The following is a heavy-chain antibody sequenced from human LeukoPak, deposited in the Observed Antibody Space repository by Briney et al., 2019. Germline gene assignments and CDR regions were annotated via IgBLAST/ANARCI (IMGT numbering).Heavy chain of an antibody. CDR3: ATTAGGYYYDSSGYYT. D-gene: IGHD3-22*01. CDR1: GYTFTSYY. CDR2: VNPSGGST. V-gene: IGHV1-46*01. Sequence: ASVKVSCKASGYTFTSYYMHWVRQAPGQGLEWMGIVNPSGGSTSYAQKFQGRVTMTRDMSTSTDYMELSSLRSEDTAVYYCATTAGGYYYDSSGYYTWGQGTLVTVSS. J-gene: IGHJ5*02.